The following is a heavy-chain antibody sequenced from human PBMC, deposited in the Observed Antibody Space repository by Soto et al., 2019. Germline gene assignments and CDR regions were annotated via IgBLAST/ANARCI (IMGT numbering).Heavy chain of an antibody. CDR1: GGTFSSYA. D-gene: IGHD5-12*01. CDR2: IIPIFGTA. Sequence: QVQLVQSGAEVKKPGSSVKVSCKASGGTFSSYAISWVRQAPGQGLEWMGGIIPIFGTANYAQKFQGRVTITADESTSTSYMELSSLRSEDTAVYYCAREPRSYGGYGFHYFDYWGQGTLVTVSS. CDR3: AREPRSYGGYGFHYFDY. V-gene: IGHV1-69*01. J-gene: IGHJ4*02.